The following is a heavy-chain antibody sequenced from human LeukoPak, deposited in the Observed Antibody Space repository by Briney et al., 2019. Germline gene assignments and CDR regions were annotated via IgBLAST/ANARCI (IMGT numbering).Heavy chain of an antibody. J-gene: IGHJ5*02. CDR2: IYWNDDK. Sequence: SGPTLVKPTQTLTLTCTFSGFSLSTSGVGVGWIRQPPGKALEWLALIYWNDDKRYSPSLKSRLTITKDTSKNQVVLTMTNMDPVDTATYYCAHRPDWCSSTSCLGDRFDPWGQGTLVTVSS. V-gene: IGHV2-5*01. D-gene: IGHD2-2*01. CDR3: AHRPDWCSSTSCLGDRFDP. CDR1: GFSLSTSGVG.